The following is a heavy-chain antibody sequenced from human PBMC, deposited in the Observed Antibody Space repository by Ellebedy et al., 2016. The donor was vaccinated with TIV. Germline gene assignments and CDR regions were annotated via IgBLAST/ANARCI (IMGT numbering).Heavy chain of an antibody. CDR2: IYFSGST. V-gene: IGHV4-61*01. CDR3: AREAFGSTWQKFDY. CDR1: GGSVSSGSHY. D-gene: IGHD6-13*01. J-gene: IGHJ4*02. Sequence: SETLSLXXTVSGGSVSSGSHYWSWIRQPPGKGLEWIGYIYFSGSTNYSPSLKSRVTISADTSKNQFSLSLTSVTAADSATYYCAREAFGSTWQKFDYWGQGSLVIVSS.